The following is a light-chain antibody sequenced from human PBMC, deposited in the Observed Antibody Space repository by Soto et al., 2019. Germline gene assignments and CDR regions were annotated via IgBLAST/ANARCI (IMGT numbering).Light chain of an antibody. CDR2: SAS. J-gene: IGKJ2*01. V-gene: IGKV3-15*01. CDR1: QGVSSN. Sequence: ETVMTQSPATLSVSPVERATLSCRASQGVSSNWAWYQQKPGQAPRLLIYSASTRATGIPARFSGSGSGREYTRTNSSRQSDDFAVYYCHQYNTWPPLTVGQGTKREIK. CDR3: HQYNTWPPLT.